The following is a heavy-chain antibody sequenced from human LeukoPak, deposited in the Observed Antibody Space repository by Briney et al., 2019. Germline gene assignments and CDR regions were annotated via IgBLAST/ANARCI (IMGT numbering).Heavy chain of an antibody. J-gene: IGHJ4*02. CDR1: GFTFGDCA. CDR3: TRDGGNEVSDY. D-gene: IGHD5-12*01. Sequence: GVSLRLSCTASGFTFGDCAMSWFRQAPGKGLEWVGFIRSKAYGGTTEYAASVKGRFTISRDDSKSIAYLQMNSLKTEDTAVYYCTRDGGNEVSDYWGQGTLVTVSS. CDR2: IRSKAYGGTT. V-gene: IGHV3-49*03.